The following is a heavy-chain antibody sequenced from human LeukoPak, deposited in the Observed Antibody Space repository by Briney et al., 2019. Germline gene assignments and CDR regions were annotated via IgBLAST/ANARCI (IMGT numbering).Heavy chain of an antibody. Sequence: SGPTLVKPTQTLTLTCTFSGFSLSTSGVGVGWIRQPPGKALEWLALIYWNDDKRYSPSLKSRLTITKDTSKNQVVLTMTNMDPVDTATYYCAHRRKGNHKELRWELLAPRVYYMDVWGKGTTVTVSS. J-gene: IGHJ6*03. CDR3: AHRRKGNHKELRWELLAPRVYYMDV. CDR1: GFSLSTSGVG. CDR2: IYWNDDK. D-gene: IGHD1-26*01. V-gene: IGHV2-5*01.